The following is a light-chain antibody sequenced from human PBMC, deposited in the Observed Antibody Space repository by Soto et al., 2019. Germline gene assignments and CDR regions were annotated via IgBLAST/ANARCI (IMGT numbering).Light chain of an antibody. CDR3: QKANVFPRS. CDR1: QGISHY. V-gene: IGKV1-33*01. Sequence: DIQMTQSPSSLSASVGDRVTITCQAGQGISHYLNWYQQKPGKAPKLLIYDASNLDTGVPSRFSGSGSGTDFTFTINGVQPDDFATYFFQKANVFPRSFGQGTKLDFK. CDR2: DAS. J-gene: IGKJ2*01.